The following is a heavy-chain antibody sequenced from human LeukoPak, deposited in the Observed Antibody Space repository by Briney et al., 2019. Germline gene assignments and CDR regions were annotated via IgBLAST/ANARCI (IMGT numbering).Heavy chain of an antibody. CDR2: INPNSGGT. V-gene: IGHV1-2*02. J-gene: IGHJ6*02. Sequence: ASVKVFCKASGYTFTGYYMHWVRQAPGQGLEGMGWINPNSGGTNYAQKFQGRVTMTRDTSISTAYMELSRLRSDDTAVYYCARDIYYYYYGMDVWGQGTTVTVSS. CDR3: ARDIYYYYYGMDV. CDR1: GYTFTGYY.